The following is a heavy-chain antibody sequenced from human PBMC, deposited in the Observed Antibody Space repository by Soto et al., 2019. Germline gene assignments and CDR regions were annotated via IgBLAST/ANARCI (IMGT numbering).Heavy chain of an antibody. CDR2: IHNSGST. J-gene: IGHJ6*02. Sequence: PSETLSLTCTVSGVSVSSGSYCWSWIRQPPGKGLEWIGYIHNSGSTNYNPSLKSRVTISVDTSKNQFSLKLSSVTAADTAVYYCARCGYSSSWYVDYYCYGMDVWGRGTTVTVSS. V-gene: IGHV4-61*01. CDR3: ARCGYSSSWYVDYYCYGMDV. CDR1: GVSVSSGSYC. D-gene: IGHD6-13*01.